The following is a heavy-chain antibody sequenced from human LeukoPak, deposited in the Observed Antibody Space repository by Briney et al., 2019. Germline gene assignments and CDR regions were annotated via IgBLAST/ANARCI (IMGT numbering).Heavy chain of an antibody. D-gene: IGHD2-8*01. CDR1: GGSISSYY. Sequence: PSGTLSLTCTVSGGSISSYYWSWIRQPPGKGLEWIGYIYYSGSTNYNPSLKSRVTISVDTSKNQFSLKLSSVTAADTAVYYCARTMVDAFDIWGQGTMVTVSS. CDR2: IYYSGST. CDR3: ARTMVDAFDI. J-gene: IGHJ3*02. V-gene: IGHV4-59*08.